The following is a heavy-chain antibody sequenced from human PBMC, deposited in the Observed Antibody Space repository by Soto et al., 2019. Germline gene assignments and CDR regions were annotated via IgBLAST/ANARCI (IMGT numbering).Heavy chain of an antibody. V-gene: IGHV3-23*01. J-gene: IGHJ4*02. D-gene: IGHD3-22*01. CDR2: ISGSGGST. Sequence: PGGSLSLSCAASGLTFSSYGMSWVRQAPGKGPEWVSGISGSGGSTYYADSVKGRFTISRDNSKNTVYLQMNSLRAEDTASYYCASYYYHSSGYYHYFDYWGQGTLVTVSS. CDR3: ASYYYHSSGYYHYFDY. CDR1: GLTFSSYG.